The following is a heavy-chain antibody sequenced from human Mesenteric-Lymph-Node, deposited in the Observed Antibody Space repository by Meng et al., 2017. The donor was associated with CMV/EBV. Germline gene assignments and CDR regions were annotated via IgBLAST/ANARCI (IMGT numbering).Heavy chain of an antibody. J-gene: IGHJ4*02. V-gene: IGHV4-39*02. CDR1: GGSVSSSSYY. CDR3: ARKLEGVLVPFDH. CDR2: IYYSGST. D-gene: IGHD4/OR15-4a*01. Sequence: SETLSLTCRVSGGSVSSSSYYWGWIRQPPGKGLEWIANIYYSGSTYYNPSLKSRVSISVDTSQNHFSLTLNSVTAADTAVYYCARKLEGVLVPFDHWGQGILVTVSS.